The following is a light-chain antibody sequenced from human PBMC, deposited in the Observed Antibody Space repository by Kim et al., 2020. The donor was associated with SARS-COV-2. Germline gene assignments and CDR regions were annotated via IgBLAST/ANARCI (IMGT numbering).Light chain of an antibody. J-gene: IGLJ2*01. CDR2: YDS. CDR3: QVWDSTSNHVV. CDR1: NIGSKS. Sequence: APGRTASITCGGNNIGSKSVHWYQQRPGQAPVLVIYYDSDRPSGIPERFSGSNSGNTATLTISRVEAGDEADYYCQVWDSTSNHVVSGGGTQLTVL. V-gene: IGLV3-21*04.